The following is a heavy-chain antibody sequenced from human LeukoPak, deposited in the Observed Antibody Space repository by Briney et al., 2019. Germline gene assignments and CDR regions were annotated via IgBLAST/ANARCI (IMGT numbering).Heavy chain of an antibody. J-gene: IGHJ4*02. CDR3: AKDTRFSVEMATLSDY. D-gene: IGHD5-24*01. CDR2: ISGSGGST. V-gene: IGHV3-23*01. CDR1: GFTFSSYA. Sequence: PGGSLRLSCAASGFTFSSYAMSWVRQAPGKGLEWVSAISGSGGSTYYADSVKGRFTISRDNSKNTLYLQMNSLRAEDTAVYYCAKDTRFSVEMATLSDYWGQGTLVTVSS.